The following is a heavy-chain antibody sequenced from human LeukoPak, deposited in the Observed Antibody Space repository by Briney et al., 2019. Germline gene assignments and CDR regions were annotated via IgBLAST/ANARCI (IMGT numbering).Heavy chain of an antibody. V-gene: IGHV3-21*01. CDR2: ISSSSTYI. J-gene: IGHJ4*02. Sequence: GGSLRLSCAASGFTFSSYGMHWVRQAPGEGLEWVSSISSSSTYIFYADSVKGRFTISRDNAKNSLYLQMNSLRAEDTAVYYCARDFHAEFLPYYFDYWGQGTLVTVSS. CDR3: ARDFHAEFLPYYFDY. D-gene: IGHD3-10*01. CDR1: GFTFSSYG.